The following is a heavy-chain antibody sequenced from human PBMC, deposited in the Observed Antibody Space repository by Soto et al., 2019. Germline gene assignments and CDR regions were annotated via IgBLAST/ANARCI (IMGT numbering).Heavy chain of an antibody. Sequence: QVQLVESGGGLVKTGGSLRLSCAASGFSFSDYYMTWVRQAPGKGLECVSYISKSGSTLYDAYSVKGRFSISRDNADNSLYLQMDSLRAEDTAVYYCARGKAPHDGYPLLDYWGQGTLVTVSS. CDR2: ISKSGSTL. CDR1: GFSFSDYY. D-gene: IGHD5-18*01. J-gene: IGHJ4*02. V-gene: IGHV3-11*01. CDR3: ARGKAPHDGYPLLDY.